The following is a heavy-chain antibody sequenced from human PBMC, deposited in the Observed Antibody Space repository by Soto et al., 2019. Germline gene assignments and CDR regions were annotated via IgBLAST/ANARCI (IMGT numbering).Heavy chain of an antibody. D-gene: IGHD3-22*01. V-gene: IGHV3-30*03. CDR2: ISYDGSNK. CDR1: GFTFSSYG. Sequence: QPGGSLRLSCAASGFTFSSYGMHWVRQAPGKGLEWVAVISYDGSNKYYADSVKGRFTISRDNSKNTLYLQMNSLRAEDTAVYYCATRGGYYYDSSGYTHAFDIWGQGKMVTVSS. CDR3: ATRGGYYYDSSGYTHAFDI. J-gene: IGHJ3*02.